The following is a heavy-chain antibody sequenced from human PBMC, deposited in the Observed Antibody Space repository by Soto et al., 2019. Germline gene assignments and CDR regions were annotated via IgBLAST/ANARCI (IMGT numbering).Heavy chain of an antibody. CDR1: GGTFSSYA. CDR3: ARCLYDSSGYYHYYGMDV. CDR2: IIPIFDTT. V-gene: IGHV1-69*12. D-gene: IGHD3-22*01. Sequence: QVQLVQSGAEVKKPGSSVKVSCKASGGTFSSYAISWVRQAPGQGLEWMGGIIPIFDTTNNAQRFQGRVTITADESTGTAYRELSSLRSEDTAVYYCARCLYDSSGYYHYYGMDVWGQGTTVTVSS. J-gene: IGHJ6*02.